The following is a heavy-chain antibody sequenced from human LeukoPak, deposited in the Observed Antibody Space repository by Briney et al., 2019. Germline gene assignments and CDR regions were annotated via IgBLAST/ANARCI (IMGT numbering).Heavy chain of an antibody. V-gene: IGHV3-49*04. Sequence: GGSLRLSCTGSGFSFCDYAISWVRQAPGKGLEWVSLIRYKAVGETKEFAASVKGTCSVSRDDSKNIAFLQLDSLKTEDTAVYFCTTLMRHCSGGSCYSGVSGRYYFDSWGQGTLVTVSS. J-gene: IGHJ4*02. CDR1: GFSFCDYA. D-gene: IGHD2-15*01. CDR2: IRYKAVGETK. CDR3: TTLMRHCSGGSCYSGVSGRYYFDS.